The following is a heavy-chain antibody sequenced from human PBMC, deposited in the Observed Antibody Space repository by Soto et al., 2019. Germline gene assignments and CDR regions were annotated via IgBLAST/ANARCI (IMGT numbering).Heavy chain of an antibody. CDR2: IGTSSSYI. D-gene: IGHD4-17*01. CDR3: ARDSVRDYLYYYYGMDV. CDR1: GFTFSSYT. V-gene: IGHV3-21*01. J-gene: IGHJ6*02. Sequence: EVQLVESGGGLVKPGGSLRLSCAASGFTFSSYTMNWVRQAPGRGLEWVSSIGTSSSYIYYAVSVKGRFTISRDNDKNSLFLQMNSLRADDTAVYYCARDSVRDYLYYYYGMDVWGQGTTVTVSS.